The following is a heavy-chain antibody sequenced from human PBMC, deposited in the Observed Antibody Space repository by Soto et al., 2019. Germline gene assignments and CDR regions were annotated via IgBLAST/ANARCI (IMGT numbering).Heavy chain of an antibody. CDR1: GFTFKNYA. Sequence: GGSLRLSCAASGFTFKNYAMTWVRQAPGKGLEWVSLIYGSGGSTDYADSVKGRFTISRGNSKNMLYVQMNSLRDEDTAVYYCARKDVVFDYWGQGISVTGSS. D-gene: IGHD2-15*01. CDR2: IYGSGGST. CDR3: ARKDVVFDY. V-gene: IGHV3-23*01. J-gene: IGHJ4*02.